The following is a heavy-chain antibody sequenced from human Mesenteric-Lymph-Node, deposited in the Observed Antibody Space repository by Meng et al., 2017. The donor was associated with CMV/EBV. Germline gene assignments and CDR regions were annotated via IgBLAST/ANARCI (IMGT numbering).Heavy chain of an antibody. V-gene: IGHV3-33*05. Sequence: TFSSEGMHWVRQAPGKGLEWVAVISYDGSNKYYAASVKGRFTISRDNSKNTLYLQMNSLRAEDTAVYYCARDPPTRGWYSSSSPFFDYWGQGTLVTVSS. D-gene: IGHD6-6*01. CDR1: TFSSEG. CDR3: ARDPPTRGWYSSSSPFFDY. CDR2: ISYDGSNK. J-gene: IGHJ4*02.